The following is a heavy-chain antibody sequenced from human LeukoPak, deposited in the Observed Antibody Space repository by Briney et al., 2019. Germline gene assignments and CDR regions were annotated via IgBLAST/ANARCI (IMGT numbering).Heavy chain of an antibody. CDR1: GLTFSSYW. D-gene: IGHD3-16*01. CDR2: INQDGTEK. J-gene: IGHJ6*02. CDR3: ARGGGLDV. V-gene: IGHV3-7*03. Sequence: QSGGSLRLSCAASGLTFSSYWMSWVRQAPGEGLEWVAKINQDGTEKAYVDSVKGRFTISRDNAKNSLYLQMSNLRAEDTAVYFCARGGGLDVWGQGATVTVSS.